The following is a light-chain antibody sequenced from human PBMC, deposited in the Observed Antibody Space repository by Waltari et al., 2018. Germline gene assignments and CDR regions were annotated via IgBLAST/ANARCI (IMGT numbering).Light chain of an antibody. V-gene: IGLV2-11*01. CDR1: TSYVGYYDY. CDR3: CSYAGSFVWV. CDR2: GVS. Sequence: QSALTQPRSVSGSPGQSVTISCTGRTSYVGYYDYVSWYQQHPGKAPEVLIYGVSRRPSGIPDRFSGSKSGNTASLTISGLRAEDEADYYCCSYAGSFVWVFGGGTTLSV. J-gene: IGLJ3*02.